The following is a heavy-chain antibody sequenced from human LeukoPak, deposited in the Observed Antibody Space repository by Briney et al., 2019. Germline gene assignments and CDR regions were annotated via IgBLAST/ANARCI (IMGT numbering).Heavy chain of an antibody. CDR3: ARDLGGIYFDY. Sequence: MPSETLSLTCTVSDASISGYYWSWLRQPPGKGLEWIGSIHFSGSTNYNPSLRSRVTISVDTSKNQLSLKLSSVTAADTAVYYCARDLGGIYFDYWGQGTLVTVSS. CDR2: IHFSGST. D-gene: IGHD1-26*01. J-gene: IGHJ4*02. V-gene: IGHV4-59*01. CDR1: DASISGYY.